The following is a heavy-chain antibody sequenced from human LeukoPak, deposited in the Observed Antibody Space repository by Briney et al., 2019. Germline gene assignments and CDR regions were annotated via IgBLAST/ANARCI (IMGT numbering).Heavy chain of an antibody. D-gene: IGHD2-2*01. J-gene: IGHJ3*02. CDR3: ARDRSIVPAATDDAFDI. CDR1: GGTFSSYT. Sequence: SVKVSCKASGGTFSSYTISWVRQAPGQGLEWMGRIIPILGIANYAQKFQGRVTITADKSTSTAYVELSSLRSEDTAVYYCARDRSIVPAATDDAFDIWGQGTMVTVSS. V-gene: IGHV1-69*04. CDR2: IIPILGIA.